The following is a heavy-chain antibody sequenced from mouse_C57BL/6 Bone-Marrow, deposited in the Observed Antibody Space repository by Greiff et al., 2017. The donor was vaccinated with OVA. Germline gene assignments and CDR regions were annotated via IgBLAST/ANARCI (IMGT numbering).Heavy chain of an antibody. V-gene: IGHV14-4*01. CDR1: GFNIKDDY. Sequence: VQLQPSGAELVRPGASVKLSCTASGFNIKDDYMHWVKQRPEQGLEWIGWIDPENGDTEYASKFQGKATITADTSSNTAYLQLSSLTSEDTAVYYCTTGVSVGDYWGQGTTLTVSS. J-gene: IGHJ2*01. CDR3: TTGVSVGDY. CDR2: IDPENGDT.